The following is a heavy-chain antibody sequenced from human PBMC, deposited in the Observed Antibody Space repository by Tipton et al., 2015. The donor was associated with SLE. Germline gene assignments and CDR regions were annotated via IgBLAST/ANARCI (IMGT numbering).Heavy chain of an antibody. CDR3: ARDQRTVAGRGYFDY. Sequence: LRLSCTVSGGSISSGSYYWSWIRQPAGKGLEWIGRIYTSGSTNYNPSLKSRVTISVNTSKNQFSLKLSSVTAADTAVYYCARDQRTVAGRGYFDYWGQRTLVTVSS. V-gene: IGHV4-61*02. CDR2: IYTSGST. D-gene: IGHD6-19*01. J-gene: IGHJ4*02. CDR1: GGSISSGSYY.